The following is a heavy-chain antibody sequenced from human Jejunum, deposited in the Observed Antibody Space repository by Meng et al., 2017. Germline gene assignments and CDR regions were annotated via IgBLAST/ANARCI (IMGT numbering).Heavy chain of an antibody. V-gene: IGHV4-4*02. CDR2: VWPSGAT. CDR3: ARAIRERYFDS. J-gene: IGHJ4*02. Sequence: GQRQGAGPGLGKPSGTLSLTGTVLGASTTAPFYWTWIRQAPGKGLEWIGEVWPSGATYYNPSLSSRITISIDTSNNQFSLEVAFLTAADTAVYYCARAIRERYFDSWGQGTLVTSPQ. D-gene: IGHD1-14*01. CDR1: GASTTAPFY.